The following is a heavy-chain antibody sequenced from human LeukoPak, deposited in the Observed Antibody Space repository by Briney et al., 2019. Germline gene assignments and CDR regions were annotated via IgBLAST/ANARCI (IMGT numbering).Heavy chain of an antibody. D-gene: IGHD3-10*01. CDR2: IYYSGST. V-gene: IGHV4-59*08. J-gene: IGHJ3*02. CDR1: GGSISSYY. CDR3: ARRRESLLWFGEPDHDAFDI. Sequence: SETLSLTCTVSGGSISSYYWSWIRQPPGKGLEWIGYIYYSGSTNYNPSLKSRVTISVDTSKNQFSLKLSSVTAADTAVYYCARRRESLLWFGEPDHDAFDIWGQGTMVTVSS.